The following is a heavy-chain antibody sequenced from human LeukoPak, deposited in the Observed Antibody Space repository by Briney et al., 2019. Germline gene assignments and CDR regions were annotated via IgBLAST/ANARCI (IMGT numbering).Heavy chain of an antibody. CDR3: SIRRNWYFDL. Sequence: SETLSLTCTASGGSINSYYRSWIRQSPGKGLEWIGCIYSSGSTNYNPSLMSRLTISVDTAKNQFSLKLSSVTAADTAVYYCSIRRNWYFDLWGRGTLVTVSS. V-gene: IGHV4-59*01. D-gene: IGHD2-21*01. J-gene: IGHJ2*01. CDR1: GGSINSYY. CDR2: IYSSGST.